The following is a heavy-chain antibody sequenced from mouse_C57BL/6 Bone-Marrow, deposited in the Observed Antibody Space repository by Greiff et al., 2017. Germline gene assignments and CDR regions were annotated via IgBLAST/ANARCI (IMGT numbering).Heavy chain of an antibody. CDR1: GYAFTSYW. CDR3: SRGAY. CDR2: IFPGDGNT. Sequence: VQLQQSGAELVKPGASVKISCKASGYAFTSYWMNWVKQRPGQGLEWIGEIFPGDGNTNYNGKFKGKATLTADKSSSTAYMQLSSLTSEYSAVYFCSRGAYWGQGTLVTVSA. V-gene: IGHV1-80*01. J-gene: IGHJ3*01.